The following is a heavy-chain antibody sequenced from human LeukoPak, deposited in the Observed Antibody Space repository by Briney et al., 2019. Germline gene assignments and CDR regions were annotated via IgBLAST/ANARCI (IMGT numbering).Heavy chain of an antibody. CDR3: ARAPSEVGGYYPEYFRH. V-gene: IGHV3-74*01. J-gene: IGHJ1*01. CDR1: GFTFSNYW. Sequence: GGSLRLSCAASGFTFSNYWMHWVRQAPGKGLVWVSRIYSDWISTSYADSVEGRFTISRDNAKNTVFLQMDSLRAEDTGVYYCARAPSEVGGYYPEYFRHWGQGTLVTVSS. CDR2: IYSDWIST. D-gene: IGHD3-22*01.